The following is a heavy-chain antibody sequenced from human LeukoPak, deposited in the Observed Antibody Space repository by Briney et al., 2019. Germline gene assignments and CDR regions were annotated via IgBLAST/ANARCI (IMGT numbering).Heavy chain of an antibody. CDR1: GGSISSHY. D-gene: IGHD6-19*01. CDR2: IYYSGST. V-gene: IGHV4-59*11. CDR3: AVSGWYDWFDP. J-gene: IGHJ5*02. Sequence: SETLSLTCTVPGGSISSHYWSWIRQPPGKGVEWIGYIYYSGSTNYNPSLKSRVTISVDTSKNQCSLKLSSVAAADTAVYYGAVSGWYDWFDPWGQGTLVTVSS.